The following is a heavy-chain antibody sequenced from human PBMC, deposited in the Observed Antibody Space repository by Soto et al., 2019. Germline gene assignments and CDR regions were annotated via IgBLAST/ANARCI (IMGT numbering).Heavy chain of an antibody. J-gene: IGHJ6*02. V-gene: IGHV3-11*05. Sequence: LSLTCTVSGGSISSSSYCWGWIRQPPGKGLEWVSYISTTSSFTNYADSVKGRFTISRDNAKNSLYLQMNSLRADDTAVYYCARDPYHVLMVNVPNLYGMDVWGQGTTVTVSS. CDR1: GGSISSSSYC. CDR3: ARDPYHVLMVNVPNLYGMDV. CDR2: ISTTSSFT. D-gene: IGHD2-8*01.